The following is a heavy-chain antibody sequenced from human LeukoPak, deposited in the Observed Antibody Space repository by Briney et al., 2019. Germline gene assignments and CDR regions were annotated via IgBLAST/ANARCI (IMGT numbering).Heavy chain of an antibody. J-gene: IGHJ6*02. CDR2: ISAYNANT. D-gene: IGHD6-19*01. CDR1: GYTFTSFG. V-gene: IGHV1-18*01. Sequence: ASVKVSCKASGYTFTSFGISWVQQAPGQGLEWMGWISAYNANTIYAQKLQGRVTMTTDTSTSAAYMELRSLRSDDTAVYYCARSPGIAVPCESDVWGQGTTVTVSS. CDR3: ARSPGIAVPCESDV.